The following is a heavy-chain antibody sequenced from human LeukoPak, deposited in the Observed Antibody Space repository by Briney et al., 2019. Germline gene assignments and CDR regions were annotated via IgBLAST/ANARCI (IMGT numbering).Heavy chain of an antibody. Sequence: GGSLRLSCAASGFTVSSNYMTWVRQAPGKGLQWVSVLYSGGTTYYADSVRGRFTISRDSSKNTLFLQMNSLRAEDTAVYYCAKDLQWLRYYYDSSGYYDYWGQGTLVTVSS. CDR2: LYSGGTT. J-gene: IGHJ4*02. CDR1: GFTVSSNY. D-gene: IGHD3-22*01. CDR3: AKDLQWLRYYYDSSGYYDY. V-gene: IGHV3-66*01.